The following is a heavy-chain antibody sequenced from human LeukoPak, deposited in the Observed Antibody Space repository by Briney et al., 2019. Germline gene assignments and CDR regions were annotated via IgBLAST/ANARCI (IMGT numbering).Heavy chain of an antibody. CDR1: GGTFSSYA. Sequence: GSSVKVSCKASGGTFSSYAISWVRQAPGQGLEWVGGIIPIFGTANYAQKFQGRVTITADESTSTAYMELSSLRSEDTAVYYCATLLEYYYDSSGYYYFDYWGQGTLVTVSS. V-gene: IGHV1-69*01. J-gene: IGHJ4*02. D-gene: IGHD3-22*01. CDR2: IIPIFGTA. CDR3: ATLLEYYYDSSGYYYFDY.